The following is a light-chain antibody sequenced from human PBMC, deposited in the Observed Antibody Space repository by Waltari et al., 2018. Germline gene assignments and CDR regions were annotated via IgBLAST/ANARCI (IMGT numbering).Light chain of an antibody. Sequence: QSALTQPASVSGSPGQSITISCTGTSSDVGGYNYVSWYQQHPGKVPKLIIYNVNNRALGVSNRFSGSKSGNTASLTISGLQTEDEADYYCTSYTGSSTYVFGTGTEVTVL. CDR1: SSDVGGYNY. CDR3: TSYTGSSTYV. J-gene: IGLJ1*01. V-gene: IGLV2-14*03. CDR2: NVN.